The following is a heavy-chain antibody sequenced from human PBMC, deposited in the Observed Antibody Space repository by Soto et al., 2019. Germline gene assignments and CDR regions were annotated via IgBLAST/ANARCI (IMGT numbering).Heavy chain of an antibody. D-gene: IGHD3-3*01. V-gene: IGHV4-4*07. CDR3: ARNRQYYDFWSGYGYYGMDV. Sequence: SETLSLTCSVSGGSISTGGSISNNYWSWIRQPAGKGLEWLGRIHNDGSSAYNPSLTGRVTMSMDTSKNQFSLNLKSVTAADTAVYYCARNRQYYDFWSGYGYYGMDVWGQGTTVTVSS. J-gene: IGHJ6*02. CDR1: GGSISTGGSISNNY. CDR2: IHNDGSS.